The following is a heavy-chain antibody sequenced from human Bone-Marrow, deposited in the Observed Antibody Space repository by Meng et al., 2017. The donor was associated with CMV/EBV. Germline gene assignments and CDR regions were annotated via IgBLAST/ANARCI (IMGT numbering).Heavy chain of an antibody. D-gene: IGHD4-23*01. CDR3: ARGASDYGGNAWVYYYGMDV. Sequence: ASVKVSCKASGYTFTGYYMHWVRQAPGQGLEWMGWINPNSGGTNYAQKFQGRVTMTRDTSISTAYMELSSLRSEDTAVYYCARGASDYGGNAWVYYYGMDVWGQGTTVTVSS. CDR1: GYTFTGYY. V-gene: IGHV1-2*02. CDR2: INPNSGGT. J-gene: IGHJ6*02.